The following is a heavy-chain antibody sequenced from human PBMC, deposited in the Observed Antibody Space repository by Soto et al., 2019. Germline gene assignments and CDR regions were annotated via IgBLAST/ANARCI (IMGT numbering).Heavy chain of an antibody. D-gene: IGHD2-21*02. CDR3: ARDHGVPGCGGDCPYYYGMDV. V-gene: IGHV3-21*01. CDR1: GFTFSSYS. J-gene: IGHJ6*02. Sequence: PGGSLRLSCAASGFTFSSYSMNWVRQAPGKGLEWVSSISSSSSYIYYADSVKGRFTISRDNAKNSLYLQMNSLRAEDTAVYYCARDHGVPGCGGDCPYYYGMDVWGQGTTVTVSS. CDR2: ISSSSSYI.